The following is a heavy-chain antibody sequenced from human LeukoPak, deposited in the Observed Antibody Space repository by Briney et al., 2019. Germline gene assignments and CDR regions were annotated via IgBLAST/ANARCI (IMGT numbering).Heavy chain of an antibody. CDR3: ARDPVPNDYGAYGDAFDI. J-gene: IGHJ3*02. D-gene: IGHD4-17*01. Sequence: PGGSLRLSCAASGFTFSSYAMHWVRQAPGKGLEWVAIISDDGSNEYYADSVKGRFTISRDNSKNTLYLQMNSLRAEDTAVYYSARDPVPNDYGAYGDAFDIWGQGTMVTVSS. CDR2: ISDDGSNE. CDR1: GFTFSSYA. V-gene: IGHV3-30-3*01.